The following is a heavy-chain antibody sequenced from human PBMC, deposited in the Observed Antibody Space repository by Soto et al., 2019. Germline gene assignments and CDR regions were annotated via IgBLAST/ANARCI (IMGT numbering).Heavy chain of an antibody. CDR2: ISSSSSTI. V-gene: IGHV3-48*02. D-gene: IGHD6-13*01. CDR3: AREELRYSSSWYVY. J-gene: IGHJ4*02. CDR1: GFTFSSYS. Sequence: GGSLRLSCAASGFTFSSYSMNWVRQAPGKGLEWVSYISSSSSTIYYADSVKGRFTISRDNAKNSLYLQMNSLRDEDTAVYYCAREELRYSSSWYVYWGQGTLVTVSS.